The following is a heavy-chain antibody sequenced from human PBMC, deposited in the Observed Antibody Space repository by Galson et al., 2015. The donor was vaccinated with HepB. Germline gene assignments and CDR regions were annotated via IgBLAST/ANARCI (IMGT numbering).Heavy chain of an antibody. CDR3: ARLVGTGGYGDDAFDI. J-gene: IGHJ3*02. D-gene: IGHD1-26*01. V-gene: IGHV1-18*01. CDR2: ISAYNGNT. CDR1: GYTFTSYG. Sequence: SVKVSCKASGYTFTSYGISWVRQAPGQGLEWMGWISAYNGNTNYAQKLQGRVTMTTDTSTSTAYMELRSLRSDDTAVYYCARLVGTGGYGDDAFDIWGQGTMVTVSS.